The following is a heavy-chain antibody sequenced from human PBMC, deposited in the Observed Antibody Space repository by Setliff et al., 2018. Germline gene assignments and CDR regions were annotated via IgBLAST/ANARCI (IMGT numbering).Heavy chain of an antibody. Sequence: SETLSLTCAVYGGSFSGYYWSWIRQPPGKGLEWIGEINHSGSTNYKPSLKSRVTISVDTSKNQFSLKLSSVTAADTAVYYCARKSRNIVVVPAAVIYYYYYYMDVWGKGTTVTVSS. CDR2: INHSGST. V-gene: IGHV4-34*01. CDR3: ARKSRNIVVVPAAVIYYYYYYMDV. J-gene: IGHJ6*03. CDR1: GGSFSGYY. D-gene: IGHD2-2*01.